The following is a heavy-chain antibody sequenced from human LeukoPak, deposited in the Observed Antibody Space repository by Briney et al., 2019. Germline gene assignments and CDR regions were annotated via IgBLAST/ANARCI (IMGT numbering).Heavy chain of an antibody. Sequence: GGSLRLSCAASGFNFITAAMTWVRQAPGRGLEWVSLIGSSGGSTYYADSVKGRFTISRDNSNHKLSLQMNSLRVEDTAIYYCVKDIQLSTWGLGTMVTVSS. CDR1: GFNFITAA. V-gene: IGHV3-23*01. CDR2: IGSSGGST. CDR3: VKDIQLST. J-gene: IGHJ3*01. D-gene: IGHD5-24*01.